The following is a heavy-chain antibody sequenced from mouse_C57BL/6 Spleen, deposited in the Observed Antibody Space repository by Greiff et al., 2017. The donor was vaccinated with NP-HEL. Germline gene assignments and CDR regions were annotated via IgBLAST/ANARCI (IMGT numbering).Heavy chain of an antibody. J-gene: IGHJ4*01. V-gene: IGHV2-2*01. CDR3: ARTAYYYSNDYYAMDY. Sequence: VQLVESGPGLVQPSQSLSITCTVSGFSLTSYGVHWVRQSPGKGLEWLGVIWSGGSADYNAAFISRLSISKDNSKSLVFFKMNSLQADDPAIYYCARTAYYYSNDYYAMDYWGQGTSVTVSS. D-gene: IGHD2-5*01. CDR2: IWSGGSA. CDR1: GFSLTSYG.